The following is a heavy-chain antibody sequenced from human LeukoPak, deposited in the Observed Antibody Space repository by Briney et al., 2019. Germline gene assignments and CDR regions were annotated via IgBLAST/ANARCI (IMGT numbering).Heavy chain of an antibody. CDR2: INHSGST. CDR1: GGSFSGYY. J-gene: IGHJ4*02. Sequence: SETLSLTCAAYGGSFSGYYWSWIRQPPGKGLEWIGEINHSGSTNYNPSLKSRVTISVDTSKNQFSLKLSSVTAADTAVYYCARVKGYYDSSGYYYYWGQGTLVTVSS. CDR3: ARVKGYYDSSGYYYY. D-gene: IGHD3-22*01. V-gene: IGHV4-34*01.